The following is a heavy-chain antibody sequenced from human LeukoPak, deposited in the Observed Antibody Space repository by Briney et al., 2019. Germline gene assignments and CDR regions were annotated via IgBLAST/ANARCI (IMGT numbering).Heavy chain of an antibody. V-gene: IGHV3-33*01. J-gene: IGHJ4*02. CDR3: ARGADGDFFDY. D-gene: IGHD2-21*01. Sequence: GRSLRLSCAASGFTFSSYGMHWVRQAPGKGLEWVAVIWYDGSNKYCADSVKGRFTISRDNSKNTLYLQMNSLRAEDTAVYYCARGADGDFFDYWGQGTLVTVSS. CDR1: GFTFSSYG. CDR2: IWYDGSNK.